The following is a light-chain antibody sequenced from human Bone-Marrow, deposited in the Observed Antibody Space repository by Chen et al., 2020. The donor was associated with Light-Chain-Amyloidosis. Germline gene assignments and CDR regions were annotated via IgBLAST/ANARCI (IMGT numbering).Light chain of an antibody. Sequence: SYVLTQPPSVSVAPGRTASITGGGHNIGRYSVHWYQQKPGQAPALVVCDDTDRPSGIPERFSGSNSGDTATLTISRVEAGDEADFYCQVWDSNSDQVVFGGETKLTVL. CDR3: QVWDSNSDQVV. J-gene: IGLJ2*01. V-gene: IGLV3-21*02. CDR1: NIGRYS. CDR2: DDT.